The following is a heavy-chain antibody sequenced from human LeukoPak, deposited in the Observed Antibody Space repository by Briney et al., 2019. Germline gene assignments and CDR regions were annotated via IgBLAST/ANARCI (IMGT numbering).Heavy chain of an antibody. V-gene: IGHV3-21*01. Sequence: MPGGSLRLSCAASGFTFSSYSMNWVRQAPGKGLEWVSSISSSSSSIYYADSVKGRFTISRDNANISLYLQMNSLRAEDTAVYYCAGGPLPDYWGQGTLVTVSS. CDR1: GFTFSSYS. CDR3: AGGPLPDY. J-gene: IGHJ4*02. CDR2: ISSSSSSI.